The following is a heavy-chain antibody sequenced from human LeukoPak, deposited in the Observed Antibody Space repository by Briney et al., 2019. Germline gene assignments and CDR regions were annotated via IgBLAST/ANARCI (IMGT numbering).Heavy chain of an antibody. CDR3: ASPSSLADSSNWYYFEY. Sequence: GESLKISCKGSGYSFTSYWIGWVRQMPGKGLEWMGIIYPGDSDTRYSPSFQGQVTISVDKSISTAYLQWRSLKSSDTAMYFCASPSSLADSSNWYYFEYWGQGTLVTVSS. V-gene: IGHV5-51*01. J-gene: IGHJ4*02. CDR1: GYSFTSYW. CDR2: IYPGDSDT. D-gene: IGHD6-13*01.